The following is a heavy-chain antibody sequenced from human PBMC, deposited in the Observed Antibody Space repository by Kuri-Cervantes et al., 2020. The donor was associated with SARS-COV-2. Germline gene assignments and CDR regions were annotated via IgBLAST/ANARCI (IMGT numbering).Heavy chain of an antibody. CDR2: IYYSGST. V-gene: IGHV4-59*08. D-gene: IGHD3-3*01. J-gene: IGHJ3*02. CDR3: ARVQPLTIFGVVIIDAFDI. CDR1: GGSISSYF. Sequence: GSLRLSCNVSGGSISSYFRSWIRQPPGKGLEWIGYIYYSGSTNYNPPLKSRVTISVDTSKNQFSLKLSSVTAADTAVYYCARVQPLTIFGVVIIDAFDIWGQGTMVTVSS.